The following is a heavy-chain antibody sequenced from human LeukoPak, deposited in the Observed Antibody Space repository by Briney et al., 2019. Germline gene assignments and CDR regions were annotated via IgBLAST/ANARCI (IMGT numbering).Heavy chain of an antibody. CDR2: VNLQGST. CDR3: AREGGPSRPHDN. V-gene: IGHV4-4*02. Sequence: SGTLSLTCGVSGGSITNTNYWTWVRQPPGKGLEWIGEVNLQGSTNYNPSLMGRVAIAVDTSENHISLQLTSVTAADTAVYYCAREGGPSRPHDNSGPGALVTVSS. J-gene: IGHJ4*03. CDR1: GGSITNTNY.